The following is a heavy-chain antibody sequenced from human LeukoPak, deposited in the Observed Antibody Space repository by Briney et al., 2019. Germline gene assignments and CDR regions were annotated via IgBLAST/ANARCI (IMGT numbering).Heavy chain of an antibody. V-gene: IGHV4-4*07. CDR1: GGSISSYY. CDR3: AGALPDYYDSSGYDNWFDP. CDR2: IYTSGST. D-gene: IGHD3-22*01. Sequence: SETLSLTCTVSGGSISSYYWSWIRQPAGKGLEWIGRIYTSGSTNYNPSLKSRVTMSVDTSKNQFSLKLSSVTAADTAVYYCAGALPDYYDSSGYDNWFDPWGQGTLVTVSP. J-gene: IGHJ5*02.